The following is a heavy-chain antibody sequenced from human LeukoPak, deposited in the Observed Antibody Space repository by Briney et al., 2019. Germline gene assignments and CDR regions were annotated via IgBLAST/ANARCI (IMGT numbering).Heavy chain of an antibody. CDR3: AKDPLGDTYAEA. CDR2: ITGSANNA. J-gene: IGHJ5*02. Sequence: GGSLRLSCVASGFTFSNFAMNWVRQSPGKGLEWISTITGSANNAYYSDSVKGRFTISRDNSKNTLYLQMNSLTVDDTAVYFCAKDPLGDTYAEAWGQGTLVTVSS. D-gene: IGHD3-16*01. CDR1: GFTFSNFA. V-gene: IGHV3-23*01.